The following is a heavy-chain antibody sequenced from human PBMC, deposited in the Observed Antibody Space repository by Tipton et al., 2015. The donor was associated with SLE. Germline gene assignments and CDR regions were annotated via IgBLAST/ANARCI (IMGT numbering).Heavy chain of an antibody. Sequence: TLSLTCTVSGGSISSHYWSWIRQPPGKGLEWIGYIYYSGSTYYNPSLKSRVTISVDTSKNQFSLKLSSVTAADTAVYYCARDRFLEWSYAFDIWGQGTMVTVSS. J-gene: IGHJ3*02. CDR1: GGSISSHY. CDR3: ARDRFLEWSYAFDI. D-gene: IGHD3-3*01. CDR2: IYYSGST. V-gene: IGHV4-59*11.